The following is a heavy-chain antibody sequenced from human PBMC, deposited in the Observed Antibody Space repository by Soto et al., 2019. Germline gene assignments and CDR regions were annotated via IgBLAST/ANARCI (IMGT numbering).Heavy chain of an antibody. CDR2: ISSSSSYI. CDR3: ARTARPYCSSTSCYAAFDY. V-gene: IGHV3-21*01. Sequence: GGSLRLSCAASGFTFSSYSMNWVRQAPGKGLEWVSSISSSSSYIYYADSVKGRFTISRDNAKNSLYLQMNSLRAEDTAVYYCARTARPYCSSTSCYAAFDYWGQGTLVTVPS. D-gene: IGHD2-2*01. J-gene: IGHJ4*02. CDR1: GFTFSSYS.